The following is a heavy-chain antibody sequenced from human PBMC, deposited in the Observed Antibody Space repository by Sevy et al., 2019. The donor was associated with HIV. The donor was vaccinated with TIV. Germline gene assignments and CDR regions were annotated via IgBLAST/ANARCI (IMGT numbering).Heavy chain of an antibody. CDR3: ARHQSGVGIVVVIWFDY. CDR1: GGSISSSSYY. D-gene: IGHD3-22*01. CDR2: IYYSGST. Sequence: SETLSLTCTVSGGSISSSSYYWGWIRQPPGKGLEWIGSIYYSGSTYYNPSLKSRVTISVDTSKNQFSLKLSSVTAADTAVYYCARHQSGVGIVVVIWFDYWGQGTLVTVSS. V-gene: IGHV4-39*01. J-gene: IGHJ4*02.